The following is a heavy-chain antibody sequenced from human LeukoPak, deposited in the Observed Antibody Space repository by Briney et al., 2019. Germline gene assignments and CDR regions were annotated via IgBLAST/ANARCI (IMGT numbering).Heavy chain of an antibody. J-gene: IGHJ4*02. D-gene: IGHD4-17*01. CDR2: IYYTGST. V-gene: IGHV4-31*03. CDR3: VRSGLWLRGTTAFDS. CDR1: GGSISSGGYY. Sequence: SQTLSLTCTVSGGSISSGGYYWNWIRQHPGKGLEWVGYIYYTGSTYYNPSLKGRISMSVDTSNNHFSLKLRSVSVADTAVYYCVRSGLWLRGTTAFDSWGLGTLVTVSS.